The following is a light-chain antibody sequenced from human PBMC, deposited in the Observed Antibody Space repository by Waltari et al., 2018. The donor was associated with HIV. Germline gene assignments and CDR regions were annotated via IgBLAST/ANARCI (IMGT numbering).Light chain of an antibody. J-gene: IGKJ1*01. V-gene: IGKV4-1*01. Sequence: DIVMTQSPDSLVVYLGARATITCKSSQSVLPTSNNKNFLAWYQQKSGQAPKLLIYWASTRESGVPARFSGSGSGTNFTLTINNLQSEDVAVYYCQQYHVTPPTFGQGT. CDR1: QSVLPTSNNKNF. CDR2: WAS. CDR3: QQYHVTPPT.